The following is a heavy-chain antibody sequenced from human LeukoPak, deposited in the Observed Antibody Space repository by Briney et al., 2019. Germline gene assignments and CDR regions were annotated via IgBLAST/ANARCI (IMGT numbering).Heavy chain of an antibody. Sequence: PGRPLRRCCSASGYTCDISALHWGRRAPALRPLYFSLISNNGDSTYYANSVKGRFTISRDNSKNTLYLQMGSLRAEDMAVYYCASSPPTGTTWYFDLWGRGTLVTVSS. CDR3: ASSPPTGTTWYFDL. D-gene: IGHD1-7*01. J-gene: IGHJ2*01. CDR1: GYTCDISA. V-gene: IGHV3-64*01. CDR2: ISNNGDST.